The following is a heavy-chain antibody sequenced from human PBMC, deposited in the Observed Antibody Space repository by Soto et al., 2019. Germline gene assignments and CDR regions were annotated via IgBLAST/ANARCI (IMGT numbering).Heavy chain of an antibody. Sequence: QVHLVESGGGVVQPGRSLRLSCAASGFTVNNFGMHWVRQAPGKGPEWVAMISHDGTAKYYADSVKGRFTISRDNSKNTLYLQMNILRTEDTAVYYCAKVVFSGGWYNYFGPWGQGTLVTVSS. CDR3: AKVVFSGGWYNYFGP. CDR2: ISHDGTAK. CDR1: GFTVNNFG. V-gene: IGHV3-30*18. J-gene: IGHJ5*02. D-gene: IGHD2-15*01.